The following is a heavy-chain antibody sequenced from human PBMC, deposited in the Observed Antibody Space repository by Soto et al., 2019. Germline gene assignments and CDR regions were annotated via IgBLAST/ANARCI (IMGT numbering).Heavy chain of an antibody. D-gene: IGHD1-1*01. CDR2: ISYDGSEK. J-gene: IGHJ4*02. V-gene: IGHV3-30-3*01. CDR1: GFTFSSYA. Sequence: QVQLVESGGGVVQPGKSLRLSCAASGFTFSSYALHWVRQAPGKGLDWVAVISYDGSEKYYSDSVKGRFTISRDNFRNTVDLQMNSLRPEDSEVYYCVRDETVILAELDYWGQGAPVIVSS. CDR3: VRDETVILAELDY.